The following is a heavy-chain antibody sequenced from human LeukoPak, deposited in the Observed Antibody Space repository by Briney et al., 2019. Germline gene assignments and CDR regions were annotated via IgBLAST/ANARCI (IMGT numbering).Heavy chain of an antibody. CDR3: ARHSYYYDSSGYYLDY. J-gene: IGHJ4*02. CDR2: IYYSGST. Sequence: PSETLSLTCTVSGGSISSSSYYWGWIRQPPGKGLEWIGSIYYSGSTNYNPSLKSRVTISVDTSKNQFSLKLSSVTAADTAVYYCARHSYYYDSSGYYLDYWGQGTLVTVSS. CDR1: GGSISSSSYY. V-gene: IGHV4-39*01. D-gene: IGHD3-22*01.